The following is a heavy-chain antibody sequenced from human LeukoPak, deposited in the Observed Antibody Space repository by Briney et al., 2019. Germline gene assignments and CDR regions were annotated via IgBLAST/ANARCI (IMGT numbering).Heavy chain of an antibody. CDR3: ARHGYSGSYTDY. Sequence: SETLSLTCTVSGGSISSYYWSWIRQPPGKGLEWIGSIYYSGSTYYNPSLKSRATISVDTPKNQFSLKLSSVTAADTAVYFCARHGYSGSYTDYWGQGTLVTVSS. CDR2: IYYSGST. V-gene: IGHV4-59*08. D-gene: IGHD1-26*01. CDR1: GGSISSYY. J-gene: IGHJ4*02.